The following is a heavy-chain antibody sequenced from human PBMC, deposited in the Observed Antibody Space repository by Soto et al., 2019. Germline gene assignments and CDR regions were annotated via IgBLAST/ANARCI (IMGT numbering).Heavy chain of an antibody. D-gene: IGHD3-10*01. Sequence: QVQLQESGPGLVKPSWTLSLTCAVSGGSISSSNCWSWVRQPPGKGLEWIGEIYHSGSTNYNPSLKSRVTISIDKSNNQFSLTLSSVTAADTAVYYCARVSGSYYYGMDVWGQGTTVTVSS. CDR3: ARVSGSYYYGMDV. CDR1: GGSISSSNC. V-gene: IGHV4-4*02. CDR2: IYHSGST. J-gene: IGHJ6*02.